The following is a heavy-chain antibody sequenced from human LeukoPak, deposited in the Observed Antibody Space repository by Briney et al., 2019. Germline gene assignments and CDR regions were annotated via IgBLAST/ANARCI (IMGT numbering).Heavy chain of an antibody. V-gene: IGHV3-30*04. CDR2: ISYDGSNK. CDR3: ASVGDYDILTGYPIDY. Sequence: PGRSLRLSCAASGFTFSSYAMHWVRQAPGEGLEWVAVISYDGSNKYYADSVKGRFTISRDNPKNTLYLQMNSLRAEDTAVYYCASVGDYDILTGYPIDYWGQGTLVTVSS. J-gene: IGHJ4*02. CDR1: GFTFSSYA. D-gene: IGHD3-9*01.